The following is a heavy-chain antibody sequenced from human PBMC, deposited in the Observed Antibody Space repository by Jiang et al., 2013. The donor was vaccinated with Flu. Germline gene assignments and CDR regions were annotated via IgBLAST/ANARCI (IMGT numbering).Heavy chain of an antibody. D-gene: IGHD2-15*01. CDR2: IKSQTDGGTP. Sequence: VQLVESGGDLVKPGGSLRLSCAASGFTFTDAWMNWVRQTPGKGLEWVGRIKSQTDGGTPDHAAPVRGRFTVSRDDSTNMVFLQMNNLRPEDTGVYYCATRPICSGGTCPTHYFDHWGQGALVTVSS. CDR1: GFTFTDAW. J-gene: IGHJ4*02. CDR3: ATRPICSGGTCPTHYFDH. V-gene: IGHV3-15*01.